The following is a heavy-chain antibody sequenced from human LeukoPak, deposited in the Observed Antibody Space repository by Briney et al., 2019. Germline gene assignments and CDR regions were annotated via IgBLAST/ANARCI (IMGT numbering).Heavy chain of an antibody. V-gene: IGHV3-48*01. Sequence: GGSLRLSCAASGFTFITYSMNWVRQAPGKGLEWVSYISSSSSTIYYADSVKGRFTISRDNAKNSLYLQMNSLRAEDTAVYYCARELVAYYYYYMDVWGKGTTVTVSS. CDR3: ARELVAYYYYYMDV. D-gene: IGHD2-8*02. J-gene: IGHJ6*03. CDR1: GFTFITYS. CDR2: ISSSSSTI.